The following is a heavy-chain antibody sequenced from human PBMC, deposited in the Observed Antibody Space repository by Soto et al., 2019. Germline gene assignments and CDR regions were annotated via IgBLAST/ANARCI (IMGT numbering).Heavy chain of an antibody. D-gene: IGHD3-10*01. J-gene: IGHJ3*02. Sequence: GGSLRLSCAASGFTFSSYAMSWVRQAPGKGLEWVSAISGSGGSTYYADSVKGRFTISRDNSKNTLYLQMNSLRAEDTAVYYCAKDLPDYYGSGVLGHAFDIWGQGTMVTVSS. CDR3: AKDLPDYYGSGVLGHAFDI. CDR2: ISGSGGST. CDR1: GFTFSSYA. V-gene: IGHV3-23*01.